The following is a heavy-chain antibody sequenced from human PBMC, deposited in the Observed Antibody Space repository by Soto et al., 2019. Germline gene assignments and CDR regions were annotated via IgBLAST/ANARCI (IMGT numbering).Heavy chain of an antibody. J-gene: IGHJ4*02. CDR3: TRTTYYHVN. V-gene: IGHV3-7*01. CDR1: GFTFSSYW. CDR2: IKEDGSEK. Sequence: GGSLRLSCAASGFTFSSYWMSWVRQAPGKGLEWVANIKEDGSEKYYVDSVKGRFTISRDNAKNSLYLQMNSLRGEDTAEYYCTRTTYYHVNGGQGTLVTVSS. D-gene: IGHD3-10*02.